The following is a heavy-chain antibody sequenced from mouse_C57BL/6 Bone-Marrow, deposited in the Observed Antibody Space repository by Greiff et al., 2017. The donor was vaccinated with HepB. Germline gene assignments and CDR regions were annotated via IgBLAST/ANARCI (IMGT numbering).Heavy chain of an antibody. CDR3: ARDYGSSHYCDY. D-gene: IGHD1-1*01. V-gene: IGHV1-64*01. CDR2: IHPNSGST. CDR1: GYTFTSYW. J-gene: IGHJ2*01. Sequence: QVQLQQPGAELVKPGASVKLSCKASGYTFTSYWMHWVKQRPGQGLEWIGMIHPNSGSTNYNEKFKSKATLTVDKSSITAYMQLSSLTSEDSAVYYCARDYGSSHYCDYWGQGTTLTVSS.